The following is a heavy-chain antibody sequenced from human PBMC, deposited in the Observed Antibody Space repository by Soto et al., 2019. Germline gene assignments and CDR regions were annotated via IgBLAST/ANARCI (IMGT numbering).Heavy chain of an antibody. Sequence: EVPLLESGGGLVQPGGSLRLSCAASGFTFSSYAMSWVRQAPGKGLEWVSAISGSGGSTYYADSVKGRFTITRDNSKNTRYLQMNSLRAEDTAVYYCAKGDDYGSGTNWFDPWGQGTLVTVSS. CDR2: ISGSGGST. D-gene: IGHD3-10*01. CDR3: AKGDDYGSGTNWFDP. V-gene: IGHV3-23*01. J-gene: IGHJ5*02. CDR1: GFTFSSYA.